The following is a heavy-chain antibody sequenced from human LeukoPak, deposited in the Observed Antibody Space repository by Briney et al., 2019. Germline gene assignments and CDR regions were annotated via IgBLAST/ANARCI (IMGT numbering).Heavy chain of an antibody. CDR3: ARGGYSSGQPLPGDY. J-gene: IGHJ4*02. Sequence: GASVKVSCKASGYTFTGYYMHWVRQAPGQGLEWMRWINPNSGGTNYAQKFQGRVTMTRDTSISTAYMELSRLRSDDTAVYYCARGGYSSGQPLPGDYWGQGTLVTVSS. V-gene: IGHV1-2*02. CDR1: GYTFTGYY. D-gene: IGHD6-19*01. CDR2: INPNSGGT.